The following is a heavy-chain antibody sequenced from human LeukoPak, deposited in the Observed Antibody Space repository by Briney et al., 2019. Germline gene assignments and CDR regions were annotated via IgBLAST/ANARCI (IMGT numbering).Heavy chain of an antibody. CDR2: INPSGGST. V-gene: IGHV1-46*01. D-gene: IGHD3-10*01. CDR3: ARGPAITMVRGGQWYYYMDV. Sequence: ASVKVSCKASGYTFTSYYMHWVRQAPGQGLEWMGIINPSGGSTNYAQKFQGRVTMTRDTSTNTVYMELSSLRSEDTAVYYCARGPAITMVRGGQWYYYMDVWGKGTTVTISS. J-gene: IGHJ6*03. CDR1: GYTFTSYY.